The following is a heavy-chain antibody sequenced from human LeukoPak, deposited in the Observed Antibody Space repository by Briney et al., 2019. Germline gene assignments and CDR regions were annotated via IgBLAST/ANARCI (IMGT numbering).Heavy chain of an antibody. CDR2: ISWNSGSI. V-gene: IGHV3-9*01. J-gene: IGHJ4*02. CDR3: AKVGGRGYYDILTGPTYTYYFDY. CDR1: GFTFDDYA. D-gene: IGHD3-9*01. Sequence: PGGSLRLSCAASGFTFDDYAMHWVRQAPGKGLEWVSGISWNSGSIGYADSVKGRFTISRDNAKNSLYLQMNSLRAEDTALYYCAKVGGRGYYDILTGPTYTYYFDYWGQGTLVTVSS.